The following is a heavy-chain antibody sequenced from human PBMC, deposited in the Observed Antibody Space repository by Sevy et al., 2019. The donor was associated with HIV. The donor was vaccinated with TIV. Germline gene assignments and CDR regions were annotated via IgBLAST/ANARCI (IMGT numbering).Heavy chain of an antibody. V-gene: IGHV4-30-4*01. CDR2: IYYSGST. J-gene: IGHJ5*02. Sequence: SETLSLTCTVSGGSISSGDYYWSWIRQPPGKGLEWIGYIYYSGSTYCNPSLKSRVTISLDTSRTQFSLKLSSVTAADTAIYYCARTDYSYGKFDPWGQGTLVTVSS. CDR1: GGSISSGDYY. CDR3: ARTDYSYGKFDP. D-gene: IGHD3-10*01.